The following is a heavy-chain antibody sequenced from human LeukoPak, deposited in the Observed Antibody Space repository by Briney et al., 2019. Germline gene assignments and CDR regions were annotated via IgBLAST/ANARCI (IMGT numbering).Heavy chain of an antibody. CDR3: VGWQVAGAFEI. V-gene: IGHV4-59*01. CDR2: ISYIGSS. D-gene: IGHD6-19*01. Sequence: SETLSPTCTVSGVSMSIYYWSWIRQPPGKRLEWIAFISYIGSSNYNPSLTSRATISVDSSKNQFSLKLNSVTAADTAVYYCVGWQVAGAFEIWGQGTMVTVSS. J-gene: IGHJ3*02. CDR1: GVSMSIYY.